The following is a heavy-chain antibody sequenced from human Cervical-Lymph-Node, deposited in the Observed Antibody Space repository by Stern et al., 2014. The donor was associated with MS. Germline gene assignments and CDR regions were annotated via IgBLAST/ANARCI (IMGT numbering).Heavy chain of an antibody. CDR3: ARGATQAFDP. CDR1: GGPISNYS. J-gene: IGHJ5*02. V-gene: IGHV4-59*01. CDR2: IYYSGST. Sequence: QVQLQESGPGLVKPSETLSLTCTVSGGPISNYSWRWIRQPPGKGLDLIGYIYYSGSTNYTPSLKSRVTISVDTSKNQFSLKLSSVTAADTAVYYCARGATQAFDPWGQGTLVTVSS.